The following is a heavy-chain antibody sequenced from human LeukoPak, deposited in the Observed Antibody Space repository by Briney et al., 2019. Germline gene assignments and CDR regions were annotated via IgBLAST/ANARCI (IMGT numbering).Heavy chain of an antibody. CDR1: GGTFSSYA. Sequence: ASVKVSCKASGGTFSSYAISWVRRAPGQGLEWMGGIIPIFGTANYAQKFQGRVTITADESTSTAYMELSSLRSEDTAVYYCARDRRPLSNYDYYYYGMDVWGQGTTVTVSS. J-gene: IGHJ6*02. CDR3: ARDRRPLSNYDYYYYGMDV. CDR2: IIPIFGTA. D-gene: IGHD4-11*01. V-gene: IGHV1-69*13.